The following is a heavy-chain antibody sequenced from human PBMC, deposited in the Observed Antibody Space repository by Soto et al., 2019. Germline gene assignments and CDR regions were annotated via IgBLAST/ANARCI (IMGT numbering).Heavy chain of an antibody. CDR3: ATTSRDGYSALGY. V-gene: IGHV3-33*01. Sequence: QVQLVESGGGVVQPGRSLRLSCAASGFTFSSYGMHWVRQAPGKGLEGVAVIWYDGSNKYYADSVKGRFTISRDNSKNTLYLQMNSLRAEDTAVYYCATTSRDGYSALGYWGQGTLVTVSS. CDR2: IWYDGSNK. J-gene: IGHJ4*02. CDR1: GFTFSSYG. D-gene: IGHD5-18*01.